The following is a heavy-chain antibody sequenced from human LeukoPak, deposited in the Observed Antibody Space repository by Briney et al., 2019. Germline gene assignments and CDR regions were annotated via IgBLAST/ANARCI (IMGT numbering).Heavy chain of an antibody. J-gene: IGHJ6*02. Sequence: SVKVSCKASGGTFSSYAISWVRQAPGQGLEWMGGIIPIFGTANYAQKFQGRVTITADESTSTAYMELSSLRSEDTAVYHCASQPHDFWSGYGTRVGGMDVWGQGTTVTVSS. D-gene: IGHD3-3*01. CDR2: IIPIFGTA. CDR1: GGTFSSYA. V-gene: IGHV1-69*13. CDR3: ASQPHDFWSGYGTRVGGMDV.